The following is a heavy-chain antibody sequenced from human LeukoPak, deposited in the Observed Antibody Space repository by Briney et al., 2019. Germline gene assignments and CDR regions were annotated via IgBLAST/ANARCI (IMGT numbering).Heavy chain of an antibody. D-gene: IGHD3-9*01. CDR1: GYTFTSYG. V-gene: IGHV1-18*01. J-gene: IGHJ6*02. CDR3: ARDRYYDILTGYSSTDYYYGMDV. CDR2: ISAYNGNT. Sequence: ASVKVSCKASGYTFTSYGISWVRQAPGQGLEWMGWISAYNGNTNYAQKLQGRVTMTTDTSTSTAYMELRSLRSDDTAVYYCARDRYYDILTGYSSTDYYYGMDVWGQGTTVTVSS.